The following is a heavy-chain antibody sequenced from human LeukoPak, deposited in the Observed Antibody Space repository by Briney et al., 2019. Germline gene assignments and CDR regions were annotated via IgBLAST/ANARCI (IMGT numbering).Heavy chain of an antibody. CDR3: AKDDCSSTSCYPSFDY. CDR2: ISGSGGST. CDR1: GFTFSSYA. Sequence: GGSLRLSCAASGFTFSSYAMSWVRQAPGKGLEWVSAISGSGGSTYYADSVKGRFTISRDNSKNTLYLQMNSLRAEDTAVYCCAKDDCSSTSCYPSFDYWGQGTLVTVSS. V-gene: IGHV3-23*01. D-gene: IGHD2-2*01. J-gene: IGHJ4*02.